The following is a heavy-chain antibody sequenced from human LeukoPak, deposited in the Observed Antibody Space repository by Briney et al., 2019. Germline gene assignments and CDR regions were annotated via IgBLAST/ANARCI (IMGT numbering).Heavy chain of an antibody. CDR1: GGSISSGDYY. V-gene: IGHV4-30-4*01. Sequence: SETLSLTCTVSGGSISSGDYYWSWIRQPPGKGLEWIGYIYYSGSTYYNPSLKSRVTISVDTSKNQFSLKLSSVTAADTAVYYCARGRRRTTMMEWGQGTLVTVSS. CDR2: IYYSGST. CDR3: ARGRRRTTMME. D-gene: IGHD3-22*01. J-gene: IGHJ4*02.